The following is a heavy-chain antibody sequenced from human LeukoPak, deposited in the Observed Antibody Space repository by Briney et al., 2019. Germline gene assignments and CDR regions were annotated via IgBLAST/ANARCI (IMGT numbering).Heavy chain of an antibody. D-gene: IGHD5-18*01. CDR3: ARYVDTAMGRGYYFDY. CDR1: GFTFSSYG. CDR2: IWYDGSNK. J-gene: IGHJ4*02. V-gene: IGHV3-33*01. Sequence: PGGSLRLSCAASGFTFSSYGMHWVRQAPGKGLEWVAVIWYDGSNKYYADSVRGRFTISRDNFKNTLYLQMNSLRAEDTAVYYCARYVDTAMGRGYYFDYWGQGTLVTVSS.